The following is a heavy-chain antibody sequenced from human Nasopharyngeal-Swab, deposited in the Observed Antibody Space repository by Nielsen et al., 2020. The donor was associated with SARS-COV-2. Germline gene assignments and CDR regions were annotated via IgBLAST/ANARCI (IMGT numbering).Heavy chain of an antibody. CDR3: SRGAYRLLDV. D-gene: IGHD3-16*01. Sequence: GDSLKISCAASDFTVSGNYMTWVRQAPGKGLDWFSVLYSDDRTDYSDSVRGRFTASRDTSKNTLYLQMNGLRAEDTAVYYCSRGAYRLLDVWGQVTPVTVS. CDR2: LYSDDRT. V-gene: IGHV3-53*01. J-gene: IGHJ6*02. CDR1: DFTVSGNY.